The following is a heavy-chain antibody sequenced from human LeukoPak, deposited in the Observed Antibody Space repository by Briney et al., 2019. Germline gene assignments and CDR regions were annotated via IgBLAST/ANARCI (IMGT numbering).Heavy chain of an antibody. J-gene: IGHJ4*02. CDR1: ELIFRSYW. CDR3: ARERDGRFFDY. Sequence: GGSRRLSCAVSELIFRSYWISWVPQAPGKGLEWVANINQDGSEKYFVDSVKGRFTISGDNAKNSLHLQMNTLRAEDTAVYYCARERDGRFFDYWGQGTLVTVSS. D-gene: IGHD5-24*01. V-gene: IGHV3-7*01. CDR2: INQDGSEK.